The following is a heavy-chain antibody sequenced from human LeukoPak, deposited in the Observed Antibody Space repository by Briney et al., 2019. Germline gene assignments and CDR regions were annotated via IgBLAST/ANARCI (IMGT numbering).Heavy chain of an antibody. CDR2: IYPGDSDT. CDR1: GYSFTRYW. J-gene: IGHJ5*02. CDR3: ARGDYCSSSSCSFDP. V-gene: IGHV5-51*01. Sequence: GESLKISCKGSGYSFTRYWIGWMRQMPGKGLEWMGIIYPGDSDTRYSPSFQGQVTISVDKSINSAYLQWSSLKASDTAVYYCARGDYCSSSSCSFDPWGQGTLVTVSS. D-gene: IGHD2-2*01.